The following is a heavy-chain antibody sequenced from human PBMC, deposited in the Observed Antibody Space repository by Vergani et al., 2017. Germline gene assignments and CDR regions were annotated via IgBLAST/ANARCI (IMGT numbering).Heavy chain of an antibody. V-gene: IGHV1-46*03. CDR2: INPSGGRT. Sequence: QVQLVQSGAEVKKPGASVKVSCKASGYTFTSYYMHWVRQAPGQGLEWMGIINPSGGRTSYAQKFQGRVTMTRDPSTSTVYMELSSLRSEDTAVYYCARVSIVVVPAANYYGMDVWGQGTTVTVSS. J-gene: IGHJ6*02. CDR3: ARVSIVVVPAANYYGMDV. D-gene: IGHD2-2*01. CDR1: GYTFTSYY.